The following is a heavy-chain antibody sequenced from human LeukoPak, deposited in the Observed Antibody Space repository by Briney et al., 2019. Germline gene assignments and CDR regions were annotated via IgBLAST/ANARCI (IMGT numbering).Heavy chain of an antibody. J-gene: IGHJ3*02. CDR1: GGTFSSYA. D-gene: IGHD5-18*01. CDR3: ASHVDTAMVTRTRRAFDI. V-gene: IGHV1-69*06. Sequence: GASVKVSCKASGGTFSSYAISWVRQAPGQGLEWMGGRIPIFGTANYAQKLQGRVTITADKSTSTAYMELSSLRSEDTAVYYCASHVDTAMVTRTRRAFDIWRQGTMVTVSS. CDR2: RIPIFGTA.